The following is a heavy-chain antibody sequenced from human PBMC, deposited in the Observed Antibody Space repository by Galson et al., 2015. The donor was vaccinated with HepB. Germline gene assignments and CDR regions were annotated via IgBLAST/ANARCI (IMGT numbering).Heavy chain of an antibody. CDR3: AKGVTNYYYGLDV. D-gene: IGHD2-21*02. CDR1: GFTFDDYA. J-gene: IGHJ6*02. CDR2: ISWNGGNI. V-gene: IGHV3-9*01. Sequence: SLRLSCAASGFTFDDYAMHWVRQVPGKGLEWVSGISWNGGNIGYADSVKGRFTISRDNGKNSLYLQMNSLRGEDTALYYCAKGVTNYYYGLDVWGQGTTVTVSS.